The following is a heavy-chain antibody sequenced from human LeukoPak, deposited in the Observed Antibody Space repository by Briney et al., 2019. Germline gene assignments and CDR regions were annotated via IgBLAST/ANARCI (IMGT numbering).Heavy chain of an antibody. CDR3: AGSLDGDYPFFDS. D-gene: IGHD4-17*01. CDR1: GDSVSGGSYS. CDR2: IYHSGPS. V-gene: IGHV4-30-2*01. J-gene: IGHJ4*02. Sequence: SETLSLTCGVSGDSVSGGSYSWSWIRQPQGRGLEWIGHIYHSGPSYYKPSLKSRSTISLDKSKNQFSLELTSVTAADTAVYYCAGSLDGDYPFFDSWGPGILVTVS.